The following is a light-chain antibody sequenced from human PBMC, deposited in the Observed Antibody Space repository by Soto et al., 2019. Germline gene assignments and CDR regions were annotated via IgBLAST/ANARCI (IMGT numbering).Light chain of an antibody. CDR3: QSYDADFVI. CDR1: SGSIANNY. J-gene: IGLJ2*01. Sequence: NFMLTQPHSVSESPGKTVTISCTRSSGSIANNYVQWYQQRPGSAPTTVIYENKLRPSGGPGRFSGSTDASSNSASLTISGLQTEVEAYYYCQSYDADFVIFGGGTKVTVL. CDR2: ENK. V-gene: IGLV6-57*04.